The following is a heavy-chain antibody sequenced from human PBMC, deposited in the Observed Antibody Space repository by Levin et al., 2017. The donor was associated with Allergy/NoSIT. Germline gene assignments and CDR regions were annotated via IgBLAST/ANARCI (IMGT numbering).Heavy chain of an antibody. Sequence: GGSLRLSCAASGFTFDDYAMHWVRQAPGKGLEWFSGISWNSGSIGYEDSVKGRFTISRDNAKNYLYLQMNSLRTEDTALYYCARDNIGLPDAFDIWGQGTMVVVSS. CDR2: ISWNSGSI. D-gene: IGHD3-10*01. CDR1: GFTFDDYA. CDR3: ARDNIGLPDAFDI. J-gene: IGHJ3*02. V-gene: IGHV3-9*01.